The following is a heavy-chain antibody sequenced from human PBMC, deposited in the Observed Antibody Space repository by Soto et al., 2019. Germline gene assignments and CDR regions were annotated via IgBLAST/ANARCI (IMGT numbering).Heavy chain of an antibody. V-gene: IGHV3-30-3*01. D-gene: IGHD3-22*01. J-gene: IGHJ5*01. CDR1: GFTFSSYA. Sequence: PGGSVRLSCAASGFTFSSYAMHWVRQAPGKGLEWVAVISYDGSNKYYADSVKGRFTISRDNSKNTLYLQVNSLRAEDSAVYYCARDLSSGYDSWGQGTQVTVSS. CDR3: ARDLSSGYDS. CDR2: ISYDGSNK.